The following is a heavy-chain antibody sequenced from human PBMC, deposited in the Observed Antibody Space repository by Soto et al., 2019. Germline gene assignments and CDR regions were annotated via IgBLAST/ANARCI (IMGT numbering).Heavy chain of an antibody. Sequence: QLQLQESGPGLVKPSETLSLTCTVSGGSISSSSYYWGWIRQPPGKGLEWIGSIYYSGSTYYNPSLKSRVTISVDTSKNHFSLKLSSVTAADTAVYYCAGLPSGIAVAGRGSLVYWGQGTLVTVSS. CDR1: GGSISSSSYY. CDR2: IYYSGST. D-gene: IGHD6-19*01. CDR3: AGLPSGIAVAGRGSLVY. V-gene: IGHV4-39*01. J-gene: IGHJ4*02.